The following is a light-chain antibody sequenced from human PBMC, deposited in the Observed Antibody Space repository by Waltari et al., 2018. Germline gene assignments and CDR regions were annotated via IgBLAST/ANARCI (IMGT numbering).Light chain of an antibody. CDR2: EVS. J-gene: IGLJ1*01. CDR1: SSDVGNYIL. V-gene: IGLV2-23*02. Sequence: QSALTQPASVSGSPGQSITISCTGTSSDVGNYILVSWYHQHPVKAPKLIIYEVSKRPAGVSDRFSGSKSGNTASLTISGLQAEDEADYYCCSYAGGSTPGLVFGTGTKVTVL. CDR3: CSYAGGSTPGLV.